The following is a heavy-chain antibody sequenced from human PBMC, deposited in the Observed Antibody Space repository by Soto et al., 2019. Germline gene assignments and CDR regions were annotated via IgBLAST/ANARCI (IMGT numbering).Heavy chain of an antibody. D-gene: IGHD3-16*01. V-gene: IGHV4-59*08. CDR3: ARRWGDAFDI. J-gene: IGHJ3*02. CDR1: GGSISSYY. Sequence: QVQLQESGPGLVKPSETLSLTCTVSGGSISSYYWSWIRQPPGKGLEWIGYIDYTGSTNYNPSLKRRVTISVDPSTSQFSLKLSSVTAADTAVYYCARRWGDAFDIWGQGTMVTVSS. CDR2: IDYTGST.